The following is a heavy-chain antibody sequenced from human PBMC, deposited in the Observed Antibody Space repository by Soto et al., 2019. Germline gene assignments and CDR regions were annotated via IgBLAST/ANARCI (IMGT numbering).Heavy chain of an antibody. V-gene: IGHV3-30*18. J-gene: IGHJ4*02. CDR2: ISYDGSNK. D-gene: IGHD6-19*01. CDR1: GFTFSSYG. Sequence: TGGSLRLCCAASGFTFSSYGMHWVRQAPGKGLEWVAVISYDGSNKYYADSVKGRFTISRDNSKNTLYLQMNSLRAEDTAVYYCAKDFIIAVAPGDYFDYWGQGTLVTVSS. CDR3: AKDFIIAVAPGDYFDY.